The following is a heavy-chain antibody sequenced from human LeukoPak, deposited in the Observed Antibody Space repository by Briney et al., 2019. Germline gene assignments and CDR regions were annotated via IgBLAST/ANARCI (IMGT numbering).Heavy chain of an antibody. CDR3: ARDRGAYCGGDCYLGFDY. CDR1: GFTFSSYT. Sequence: PGGSLRLSCAASGFTFSSYTMNWVRQAPGKGLEWVSSIAGSSGYISYADSVKGRSTISRDNAKKSLYLQMTSLTAEDTAVYYCARDRGAYCGGDCYLGFDYWGRGTLVTVSS. J-gene: IGHJ4*01. CDR2: IAGSSGYI. D-gene: IGHD2-21*02. V-gene: IGHV3-21*01.